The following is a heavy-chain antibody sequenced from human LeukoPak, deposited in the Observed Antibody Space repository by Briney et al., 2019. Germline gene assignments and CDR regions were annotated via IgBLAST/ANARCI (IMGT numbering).Heavy chain of an antibody. V-gene: IGHV3-7*03. CDR1: GFTFSSYW. Sequence: PGGSLRLSCAASGFTFSSYWMSWVRQAPGKGLEWVANIKQDGSEKYYVDSVKGRFTISRDNSKNRLYLQLNSLTAEDTAVYYCAKDLPKPYTGWGIGLAPAAQNFDYWGQGTLVTVSS. J-gene: IGHJ4*02. CDR3: AKDLPKPYTGWGIGLAPAAQNFDY. CDR2: IKQDGSEK. D-gene: IGHD2-2*01.